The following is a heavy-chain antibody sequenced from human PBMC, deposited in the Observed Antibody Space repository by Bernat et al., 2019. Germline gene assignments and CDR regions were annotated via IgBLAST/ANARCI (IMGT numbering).Heavy chain of an antibody. D-gene: IGHD6-13*01. CDR1: GFTFSSYS. CDR3: ARARSSSWYGWETTDAFDI. CDR2: ISSSSSYI. Sequence: EVQLVESGGGLVKPGGSLRLSCAASGFTFSSYSMNWVRQAPGKGLEWVSSISSSSSYIYYADSVKGRFTISRDNAKNSLYLQMNSLRAEDTAVYYCARARSSSWYGWETTDAFDIWGQGTMVTVSS. V-gene: IGHV3-21*01. J-gene: IGHJ3*02.